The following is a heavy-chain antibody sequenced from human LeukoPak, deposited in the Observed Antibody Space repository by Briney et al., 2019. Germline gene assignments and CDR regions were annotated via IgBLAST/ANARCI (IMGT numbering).Heavy chain of an antibody. CDR3: ARGYNVLRFLGWLPRIDY. CDR1: GFTFSSYA. D-gene: IGHD3-3*01. J-gene: IGHJ4*02. Sequence: PGGSLRLSCAASGFTFSSYAMSWVRQPPGKGLEWIGEINHSGSTNYNPSLKSRVTISVDTSKNQFSLKLSSVTAADTAVYYCARGYNVLRFLGWLPRIDYWGQGTLVTVSS. CDR2: INHSGST. V-gene: IGHV4-34*01.